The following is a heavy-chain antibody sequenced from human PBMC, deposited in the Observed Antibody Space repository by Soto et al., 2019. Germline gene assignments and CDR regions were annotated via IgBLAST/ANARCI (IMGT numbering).Heavy chain of an antibody. V-gene: IGHV1-69*12. Sequence: QVQLVQSGAEVKKPGSSVKVSCKASGGTFSSYAISWVRQAPGQGLEWMGGIIPIFGTANYAQKFQGRVTITAVESPSTAYMERSSLRSDDTAVYYCARCGSSSPGGGGYFQHWGQGTLDTVSS. CDR2: IIPIFGTA. CDR1: GGTFSSYA. J-gene: IGHJ1*01. CDR3: ARCGSSSPGGGGYFQH. D-gene: IGHD6-13*01.